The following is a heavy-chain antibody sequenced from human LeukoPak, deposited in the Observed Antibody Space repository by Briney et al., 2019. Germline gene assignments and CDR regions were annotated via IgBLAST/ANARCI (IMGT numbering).Heavy chain of an antibody. CDR1: GGAFSGYY. CDR2: INHSGST. J-gene: IGHJ4*02. D-gene: IGHD4-17*01. CDR3: ARISGLMTTVTYFDY. Sequence: SETLSLTCAVYGGAFSGYYWSWIRQPPGKGLEWIGEINHSGSTNYNPSLKSRVTISVDTSKNQFSLKLSSVTAADTAVYYCARISGLMTTVTYFDYWGQGTLVTVSS. V-gene: IGHV4-34*01.